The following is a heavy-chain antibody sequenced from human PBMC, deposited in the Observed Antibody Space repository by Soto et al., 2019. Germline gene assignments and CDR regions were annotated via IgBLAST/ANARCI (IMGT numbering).Heavy chain of an antibody. Sequence: GESLKISCNGSGYSFTIYWIGLVLQMPGKGLEWMWIIYPGDSDTRYSPSFQGQVTISADKSISTAYLRWSSLKASDTAMYYCARLGCSSTSCYTGGFDPWGQGTLVTVSS. CDR3: ARLGCSSTSCYTGGFDP. CDR1: GYSFTIYW. D-gene: IGHD2-2*02. V-gene: IGHV5-51*01. CDR2: IYPGDSDT. J-gene: IGHJ5*02.